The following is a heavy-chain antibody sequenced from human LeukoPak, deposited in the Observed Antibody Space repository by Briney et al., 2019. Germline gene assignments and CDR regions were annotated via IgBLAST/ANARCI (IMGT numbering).Heavy chain of an antibody. Sequence: PSETLSLTCTVSGGSISSYYWSWIRQPPGKGLEWIGYIYYSGSTNYNPSLKSRVTLSVDTSKNQFSLKLSSVTAADTAVYYCARSKSMLFDPWGQGTLVTVSS. V-gene: IGHV4-59*01. CDR2: IYYSGST. CDR3: ARSKSMLFDP. J-gene: IGHJ5*02. D-gene: IGHD2-8*01. CDR1: GGSISSYY.